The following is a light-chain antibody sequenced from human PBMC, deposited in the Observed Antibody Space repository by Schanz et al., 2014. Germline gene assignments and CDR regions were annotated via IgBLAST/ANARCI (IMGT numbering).Light chain of an antibody. Sequence: QSVLTQPRSVSGSPGQSVTISCTGTSSDVGGYNYVSWYQQHPGKAPKLMIYDVSKRPSGVPDRFSGSKSGNTASLTISGLQAEDEADYYCSSYAGTYSVVFGGGTKLTVL. CDR1: SSDVGGYNY. V-gene: IGLV2-11*01. CDR2: DVS. CDR3: SSYAGTYSVV. J-gene: IGLJ2*01.